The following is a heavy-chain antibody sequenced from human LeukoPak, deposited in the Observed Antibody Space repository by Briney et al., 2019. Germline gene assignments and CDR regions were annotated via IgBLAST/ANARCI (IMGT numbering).Heavy chain of an antibody. Sequence: GGSPRLSCAASGFTVSSNYMTWVRQAPGKGLECVSVIYSHGATYYAVSVKGRFTISRDKSKNTLYLQMNDLRPDDTAVYYCTRKTDSGGSGDYWGQGALVTVSS. V-gene: IGHV3-53*01. J-gene: IGHJ4*02. CDR3: TRKTDSGGSGDY. CDR1: GFTVSSNY. D-gene: IGHD3-22*01. CDR2: IYSHGAT.